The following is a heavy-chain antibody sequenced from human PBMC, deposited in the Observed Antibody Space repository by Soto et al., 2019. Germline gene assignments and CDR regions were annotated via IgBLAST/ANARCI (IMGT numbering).Heavy chain of an antibody. Sequence: QVQLVQSGAGVKKLGSPVKVSCKASGGTFTSYTITWLGRAPGQGLEWMGRIIPILGIANYAQKFQGRVTITADKSTSTAYMELSSLRSEDTAVYYCARGSGGFGELLSHDPWGQGTLVTVSS. CDR3: ARGSGGFGELLSHDP. D-gene: IGHD3-10*01. CDR1: GGTFTSYT. V-gene: IGHV1-69*02. J-gene: IGHJ5*02. CDR2: IIPILGIA.